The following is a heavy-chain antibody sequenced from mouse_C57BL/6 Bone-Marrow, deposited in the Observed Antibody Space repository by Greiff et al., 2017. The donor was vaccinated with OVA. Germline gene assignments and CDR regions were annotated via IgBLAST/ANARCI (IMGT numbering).Heavy chain of an antibody. CDR2: ISGGGGNT. J-gene: IGHJ2*01. Sequence: EVMLVESGGGLVKPGGSLKLSCAASGFTFSSYTMSWVRQTPEKRLEWVATISGGGGNTYYPDSVKGRFTISRDNAKNTLYLQMSSLRSEDTALYYCARQDDYNLDYWGQGTTLTVSS. V-gene: IGHV5-9*01. CDR3: ARQDDYNLDY. CDR1: GFTFSSYT. D-gene: IGHD2-4*01.